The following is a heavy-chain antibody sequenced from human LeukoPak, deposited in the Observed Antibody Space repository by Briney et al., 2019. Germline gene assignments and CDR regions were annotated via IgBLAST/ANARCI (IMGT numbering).Heavy chain of an antibody. Sequence: GGSLRLSCAASGSRFSDHYMDWVRQAPGKGLEWVGRIRNKANSYTTEYAASVKGRFTISRDDSKNSVYLQINSLKTEDTAVYYCARDAGARGDVFDIWGQGTMVTVSS. V-gene: IGHV3-72*01. D-gene: IGHD3-10*01. CDR3: ARDAGARGDVFDI. J-gene: IGHJ3*02. CDR1: GSRFSDHY. CDR2: IRNKANSYTT.